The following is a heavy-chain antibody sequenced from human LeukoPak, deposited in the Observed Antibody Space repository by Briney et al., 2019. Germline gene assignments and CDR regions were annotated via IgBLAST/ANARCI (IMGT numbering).Heavy chain of an antibody. V-gene: IGHV1-2*02. CDR3: ARDWSGYYTPYYYYYYMDV. Sequence: GASVKVSCKASGYTFTGYYMHWVRQAPGQGLEWMGWINPNSGGTNYAQKFQGRVTMTRDTSISTAYMELSRLRSDDTAVYYCARDWSGYYTPYYYYYYMDVWGKGTTVTVSS. D-gene: IGHD3-3*01. CDR1: GYTFTGYY. CDR2: INPNSGGT. J-gene: IGHJ6*03.